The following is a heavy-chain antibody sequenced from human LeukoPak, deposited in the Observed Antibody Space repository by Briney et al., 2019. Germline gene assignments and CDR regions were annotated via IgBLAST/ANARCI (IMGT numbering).Heavy chain of an antibody. Sequence: SETLSLTCTVSGGSISSYYWSWIRQPPGKGLEWIGYIYYSGSTNYNPSLKSRVTISVDMSKNQFSLKLSSVTAADTAVYYCARDVLPWFGDDYYYYYGMDVWGQGTTVTVSS. CDR2: IYYSGST. J-gene: IGHJ6*02. CDR3: ARDVLPWFGDDYYYYYGMDV. D-gene: IGHD3-10*01. V-gene: IGHV4-59*01. CDR1: GGSISSYY.